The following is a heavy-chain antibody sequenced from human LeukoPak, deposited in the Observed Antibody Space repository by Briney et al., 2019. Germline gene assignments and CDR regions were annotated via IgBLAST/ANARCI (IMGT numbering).Heavy chain of an antibody. CDR1: GFTFSSYS. Sequence: GGSLRLSCAASGFTFSSYSMNWVRQAPGKGLEWVSSISSSSSYIYYADSVKGRFTISRDNAKNSLYLHMNSLRAEDTAVYYCARDGYSSSGYDAFDIWGQGTMVTVSS. J-gene: IGHJ3*02. CDR3: ARDGYSSSGYDAFDI. CDR2: ISSSSSYI. V-gene: IGHV3-21*01. D-gene: IGHD6-13*01.